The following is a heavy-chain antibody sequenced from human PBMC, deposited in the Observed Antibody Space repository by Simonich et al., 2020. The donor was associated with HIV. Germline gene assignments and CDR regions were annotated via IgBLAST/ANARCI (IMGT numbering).Heavy chain of an antibody. Sequence: QVTLKESGPALVKPTQTLTLTCTFSGFSLSTRGMRVSWIRQPPGKALAWLARIDWDDDKFYSTSLKTRLTISKDTSKNLVVLTMTNKDPVDTATYYCARTPIIRGIIVAFDIWGQGTMVTVSS. CDR2: IDWDDDK. CDR1: GFSLSTRGMR. V-gene: IGHV2-70*04. CDR3: ARTPIIRGIIVAFDI. J-gene: IGHJ3*02. D-gene: IGHD3-10*01.